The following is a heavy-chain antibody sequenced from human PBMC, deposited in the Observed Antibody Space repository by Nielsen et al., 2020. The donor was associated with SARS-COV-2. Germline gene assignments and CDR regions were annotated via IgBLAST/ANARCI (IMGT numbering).Heavy chain of an antibody. D-gene: IGHD6-13*01. CDR1: GYTFNNYA. V-gene: IGHV1-3*01. J-gene: IGHJ4*02. Sequence: ASVKVSCKACGYTFNNYAMHWVRQAPGQRLELMGWINAGYGNTKYSQKFQGRVTITRDTSESTAYLELSSLRSEDTAVYFCAREGSSWSFDYWGQGTLVTVSS. CDR3: AREGSSWSFDY. CDR2: INAGYGNT.